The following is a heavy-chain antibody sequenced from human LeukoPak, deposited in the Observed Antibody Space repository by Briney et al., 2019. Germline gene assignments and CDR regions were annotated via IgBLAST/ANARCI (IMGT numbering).Heavy chain of an antibody. CDR3: TTDLDY. CDR1: GLIFRDVW. Sequence: GGSLRLSCAGPGLIFRDVWMSWVRQAPGEGLEWVGRIKSKSDGGTIDYAAPVKGRVTMSRDDSKKTFSLEMNNLKAGVTCVYYCTTDLDYWGQGTLVTVSS. CDR2: IKSKSDGGTI. J-gene: IGHJ4*02. V-gene: IGHV3-15*01.